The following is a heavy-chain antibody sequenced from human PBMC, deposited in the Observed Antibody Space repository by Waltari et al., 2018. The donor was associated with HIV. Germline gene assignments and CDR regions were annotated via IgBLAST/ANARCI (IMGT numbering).Heavy chain of an antibody. CDR3: AKPAAMASYGMDV. CDR2: ISYDGSNK. J-gene: IGHJ6*02. Sequence: QVQLVGSGGGVVEPGRSLRLACAASVLPLGGYGMHWVRQAPGKGLELAAVISYDGSNKYYADSVKGRFTISRDNSKNTLYLQMNSLRAEDTAVYYCAKPAAMASYGMDVWGQGTTVTVSS. V-gene: IGHV3-30*18. D-gene: IGHD5-18*01. CDR1: VLPLGGYG.